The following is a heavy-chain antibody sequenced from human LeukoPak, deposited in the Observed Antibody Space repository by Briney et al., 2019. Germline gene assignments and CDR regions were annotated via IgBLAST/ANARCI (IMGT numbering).Heavy chain of an antibody. Sequence: ASVKVSCKASGYTFIDYGISWVRQAPGQGLEWIGWISVYNGNTKYAQKLQGRVTMTTDTSTSTAYMELRSLRSDDTAVYYCAIALAAAESDYWGQGTLVTVSS. J-gene: IGHJ4*02. CDR3: AIALAAAESDY. CDR1: GYTFIDYG. D-gene: IGHD6-13*01. CDR2: ISVYNGNT. V-gene: IGHV1-18*01.